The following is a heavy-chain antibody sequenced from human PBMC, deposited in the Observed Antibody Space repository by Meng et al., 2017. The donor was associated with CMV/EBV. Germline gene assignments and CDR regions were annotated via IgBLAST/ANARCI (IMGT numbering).Heavy chain of an antibody. Sequence: GESLKISCAASGFTFSSYSMNWIRQAPGKGLEWVSYISRDGRTIYYADSVKGRFTISRDNARNSLYLQMNSLRAEDTAVYYCARYWRGSGYVSDYWGQGTLVTVSS. J-gene: IGHJ4*02. V-gene: IGHV3-48*04. CDR1: GFTFSSYS. D-gene: IGHD3-22*01. CDR2: ISRDGRTI. CDR3: ARYWRGSGYVSDY.